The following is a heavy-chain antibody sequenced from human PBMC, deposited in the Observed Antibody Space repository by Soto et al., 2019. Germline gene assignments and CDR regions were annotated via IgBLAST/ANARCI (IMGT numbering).Heavy chain of an antibody. CDR1: GVTFDDYA. CDR3: AKDQAPGIEAAGLQPPWCDP. D-gene: IGHD6-13*01. Sequence: EVQLVESGGGLVQPGRSLSLSCAASGVTFDDYAMHWVRQAPGKGLEWVSGISWNSGSIGYADSVKGRFTISRDNAKNSLYLQMNSLRADDTALYYCAKDQAPGIEAAGLQPPWCDPWGQGTLVTVSS. J-gene: IGHJ5*02. V-gene: IGHV3-9*01. CDR2: ISWNSGSI.